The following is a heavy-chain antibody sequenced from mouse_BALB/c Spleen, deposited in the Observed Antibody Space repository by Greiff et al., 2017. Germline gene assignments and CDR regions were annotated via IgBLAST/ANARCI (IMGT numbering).Heavy chain of an antibody. D-gene: IGHD2-4*01. J-gene: IGHJ3*01. CDR2: ISSGGSYT. CDR1: GFTFSSYA. CDR3: ARQGDDYAWFAY. V-gene: IGHV5-9-3*01. Sequence: EVKLMESGGGLVKPGGSLKLSCAASGFTFSSYAMSWVRQTPEKRLEWVATISSGGSYTYYPDSVKGRFTISRDNAKNTLYLQMSSLRSEDTAMYYCARQGDDYAWFAYWGQGTLVTVSA.